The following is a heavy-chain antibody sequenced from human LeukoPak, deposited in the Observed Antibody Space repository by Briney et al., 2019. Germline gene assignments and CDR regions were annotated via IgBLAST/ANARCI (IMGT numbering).Heavy chain of an antibody. Sequence: SVKVSCKASGYTFTSYDINWVRQATGQGLEWMGGIIPIFGTANYAQKFQGRVTITADESTSTAYMELSSLRSEDTAVYYCARDGPYWYFDLWGRGTLVTVSS. CDR1: GYTFTSYD. J-gene: IGHJ2*01. V-gene: IGHV1-69*13. D-gene: IGHD3/OR15-3a*01. CDR3: ARDGPYWYFDL. CDR2: IIPIFGTA.